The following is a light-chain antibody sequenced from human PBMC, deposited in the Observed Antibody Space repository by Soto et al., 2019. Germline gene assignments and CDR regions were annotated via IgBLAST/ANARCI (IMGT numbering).Light chain of an antibody. CDR2: GAS. Sequence: EVVLTQSPGTLSLSPGARATLSCRASQFVSSTYLAWYQQRPGQAPRLLIYGASSRATGIPDRFSGSGSGTDFTLTISRLEPEDYAVYYCQQYGHSLWTFGQGTKVDIK. CDR1: QFVSSTY. CDR3: QQYGHSLWT. V-gene: IGKV3-20*01. J-gene: IGKJ1*01.